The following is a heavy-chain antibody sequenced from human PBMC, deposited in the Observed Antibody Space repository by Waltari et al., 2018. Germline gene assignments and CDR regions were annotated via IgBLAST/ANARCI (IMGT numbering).Heavy chain of an antibody. CDR3: ARGRGDFDWFLHFPDARYYYYMDV. V-gene: IGHV4-4*09. CDR1: GGSISRYY. Sequence: QVQLQESGPGLVKPSETLSLTCTVSGGSISRYYSSWIRTPPGKGLEWIGYIYTSGSTNYNPSLKSRVTISVDTSKNQFSLKLSSVTAADTAVYYCARGRGDFDWFLHFPDARYYYYMDVWGKGTTVTVSS. J-gene: IGHJ6*03. D-gene: IGHD3-9*01. CDR2: IYTSGST.